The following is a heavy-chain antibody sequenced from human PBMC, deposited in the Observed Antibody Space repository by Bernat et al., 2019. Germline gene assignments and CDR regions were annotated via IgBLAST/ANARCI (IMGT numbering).Heavy chain of an antibody. V-gene: IGHV1-18*01. Sequence: QVQLVQSGAEVKKPGASVKVSCKASGYTFTSYGISWVRQAPGQGLEWMGWISAYNGNTNYAQKLQGRVTMTTDTSTSTAYMELRRLRSDDTSVYYCALTYYYGSGSDDGMDVWGQGTTVTVSS. CDR3: ALTYYYGSGSDDGMDV. J-gene: IGHJ6*02. D-gene: IGHD3-10*01. CDR1: GYTFTSYG. CDR2: ISAYNGNT.